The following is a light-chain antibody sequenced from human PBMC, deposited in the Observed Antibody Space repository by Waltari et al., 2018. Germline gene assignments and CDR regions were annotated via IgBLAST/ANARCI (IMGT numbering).Light chain of an antibody. CDR1: SSDVGDYNY. CDR2: DVT. CDR3: TSYRRGSALGV. V-gene: IGLV2-14*03. J-gene: IGLJ2*01. Sequence: QSALTQPASVSGSPGQSITISCTGTSSDVGDYNYVSWYQQHPGKAPKLMIYDVTKRPQGVSNRFSGSKSGNTASLTIFGLQAEDEADYYCTSYRRGSALGVFGGGTSLTVL.